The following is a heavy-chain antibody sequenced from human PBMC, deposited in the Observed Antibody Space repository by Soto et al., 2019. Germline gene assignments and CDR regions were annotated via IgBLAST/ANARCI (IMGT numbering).Heavy chain of an antibody. D-gene: IGHD3-16*02. CDR1: GYSFTSYW. V-gene: IGHV5-10-1*01. J-gene: IGHJ5*02. Sequence: PGESLKISCRGSGYSFTSYWISWVRQMPGKGLEWMGRIDPSDSYTNYSPSFQGHVTISADKSISTAYLQWSSLKASDTAMYYCARLASYDYVWGSYRSPSDPWGQGTLVTVSS. CDR3: ARLASYDYVWGSYRSPSDP. CDR2: IDPSDSYT.